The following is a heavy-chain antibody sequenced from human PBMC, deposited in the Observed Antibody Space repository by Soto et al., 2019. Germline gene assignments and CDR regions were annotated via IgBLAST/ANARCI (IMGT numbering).Heavy chain of an antibody. CDR2: IYYSGST. V-gene: IGHV4-59*01. D-gene: IGHD3-3*01. CDR3: ARGMSGDLTWALY. CDR1: GGSISSYY. Sequence: SETLSLTCTVSGGSISSYYWSWIRQPPGKGLEWIGYIYYSGSTTYNPSLKSRVIISVDTSKNQFSLKLSSVTAADTAVYYCARGMSGDLTWALYWGQGTLVTVSS. J-gene: IGHJ4*02.